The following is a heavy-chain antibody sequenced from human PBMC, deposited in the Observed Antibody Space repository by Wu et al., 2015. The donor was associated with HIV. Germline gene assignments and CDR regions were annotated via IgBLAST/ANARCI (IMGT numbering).Heavy chain of an antibody. CDR2: LNPNTGST. CDR1: GYTFASYD. CDR3: ARMVRDLDY. J-gene: IGHJ4*02. D-gene: IGHD3-10*01. V-gene: IGHV1-8*01. Sequence: QVQLVQSGAEVKKPGASVKVSCKASGYTFASYDINWVRQASGQGLEWMGWLNPNTGSTGYAQKFQGKVTMTRNTSISTAYMELNSLRSEDTAVYYCARMVRDLDYWGQGTLVTVSS.